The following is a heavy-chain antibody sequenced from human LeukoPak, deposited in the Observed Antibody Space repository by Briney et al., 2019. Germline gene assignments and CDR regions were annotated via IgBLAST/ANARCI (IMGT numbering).Heavy chain of an antibody. CDR3: ARSRSSGWLGAFDY. J-gene: IGHJ4*02. Sequence: SETLSLICSVSGGSISGYYWNWIRQPPGKGLEWIGYSYYSGSTSYSPSLKGRVSISVDTAKNQFSLKVNSVAAADTAVYYCARSRSSGWLGAFDYWGQGTLVTVSS. CDR1: GGSISGYY. D-gene: IGHD6-19*01. CDR2: SYYSGST. V-gene: IGHV4-59*01.